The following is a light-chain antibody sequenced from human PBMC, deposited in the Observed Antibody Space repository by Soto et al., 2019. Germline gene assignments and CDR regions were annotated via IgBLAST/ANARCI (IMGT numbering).Light chain of an antibody. CDR2: AAS. J-gene: IGKJ3*01. Sequence: DIVLTQSPGTLSLSPGERATLSCRASQSINSRYLAWYQQKPGQAPRLLIYAASSRATGIPDRFSGSGSGTDFTLTISRREPDYFAVYFCQQFGSSPGFTFGPGTKGDIK. CDR3: QQFGSSPGFT. V-gene: IGKV3-20*01. CDR1: QSINSRY.